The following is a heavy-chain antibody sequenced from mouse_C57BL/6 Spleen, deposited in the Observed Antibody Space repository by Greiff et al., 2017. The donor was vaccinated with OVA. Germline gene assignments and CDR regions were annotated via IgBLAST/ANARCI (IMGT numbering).Heavy chain of an antibody. J-gene: IGHJ2*01. Sequence: QVQLQQSGAELAKPGASVKLSCKASGYTFTSYGMHWVKQRPGQGLEWIGYINPSSGYTKYNQKFKDKATMTADKSSSTAYMQLSSLTYEDAAVYYCAQEKSSGYVHWGQGTTLTVSS. CDR1: GYTFTSYG. D-gene: IGHD3-2*02. CDR2: INPSSGYT. V-gene: IGHV1-7*01. CDR3: AQEKSSGYVH.